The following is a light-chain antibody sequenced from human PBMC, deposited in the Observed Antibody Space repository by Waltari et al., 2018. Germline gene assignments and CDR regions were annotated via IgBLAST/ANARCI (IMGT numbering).Light chain of an antibody. CDR1: GSDVGGSNY. J-gene: IGLJ2*01. CDR3: CSYAGDYSWI. V-gene: IGLV2-11*01. Sequence: QSALTQPRSVSGSPGQSVTISCTGAGSDVGGSNYFSWYQQRPGNAPKLMLDEVSKRPSGVPDRFSGSKSGNTASLTISGLQAEDEADYYCCSYAGDYSWIFGGGTKVTVL. CDR2: EVS.